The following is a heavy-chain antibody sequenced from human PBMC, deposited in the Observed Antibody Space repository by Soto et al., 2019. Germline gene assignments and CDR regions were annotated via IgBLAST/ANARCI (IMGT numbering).Heavy chain of an antibody. J-gene: IGHJ5*02. CDR2: INPNNGGT. D-gene: IGHD3-22*01. Sequence: ASVEVSCKASGYTFTGYYIHWVRQAPGQGLEWMAWINPNNGGTRYAQKFQGRLTLTRDTCISTAYMELSRLTPDDTAVYYCARVGPWVPYYYDSSPYTFENWFDPWGQGSLVTV. V-gene: IGHV1-2*02. CDR1: GYTFTGYY. CDR3: ARVGPWVPYYYDSSPYTFENWFDP.